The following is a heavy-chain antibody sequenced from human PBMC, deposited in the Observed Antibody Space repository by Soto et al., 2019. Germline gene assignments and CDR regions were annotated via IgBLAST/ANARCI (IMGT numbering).Heavy chain of an antibody. CDR3: ARWAHENGYLDV. V-gene: IGHV6-1*01. Sequence: SRSLSLTCAISGDGVSTNSATWDWIRQSPSRGLEWLGRTYYRSKWYHEYGVSVKSRITINPDTSKNQFSLQLNSVTPEDTAVYYCARWAHENGYLDVWGLGTTVTVSS. D-gene: IGHD5-18*01. J-gene: IGHJ6*02. CDR2: TYYRSKWYH. CDR1: GDGVSTNSAT.